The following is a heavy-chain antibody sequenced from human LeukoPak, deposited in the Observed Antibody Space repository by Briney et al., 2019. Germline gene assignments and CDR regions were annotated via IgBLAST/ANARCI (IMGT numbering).Heavy chain of an antibody. J-gene: IGHJ4*02. CDR2: INPRGDST. D-gene: IGHD6-13*01. V-gene: IGHV1-46*02. CDR1: GYTFNSYY. Sequence: PGASVKVSCEASGYTFNSYYMHWVRQAPGQGLEWMGLINPRGDSTFYAQKFRGRLTMTRDTSTLYMELSSLRSDDTAVYYCAREHSTSCLDFWGQGTLVTVSS. CDR3: AREHSTSCLDF.